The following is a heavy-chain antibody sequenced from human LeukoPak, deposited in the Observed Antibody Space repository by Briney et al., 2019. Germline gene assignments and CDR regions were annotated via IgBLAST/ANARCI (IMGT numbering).Heavy chain of an antibody. V-gene: IGHV5-51*01. CDR2: IYPGDSDT. Sequence: GEALEISCKGSGCSFTRYWIGWVRQVPGKGREGMGIIYPGDSDTRESASFQGRVTISAGMSISTAYLQWSSLKASDPAMYYCARHTPLRYCSSTSCYYHYYYYMDGWGKGTTVTVS. J-gene: IGHJ6*03. CDR3: ARHTPLRYCSSTSCYYHYYYYMDG. D-gene: IGHD2-2*01. CDR1: GCSFTRYW.